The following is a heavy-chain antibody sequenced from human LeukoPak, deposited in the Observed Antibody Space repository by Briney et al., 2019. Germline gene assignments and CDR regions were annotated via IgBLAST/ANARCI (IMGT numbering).Heavy chain of an antibody. CDR3: ARGVAAAGLGDDAFDI. Sequence: SQTLSLTCTVSGGSISSGGYYWSWIRQHPGKGLEWIGYIYYSGSTYYNPSLKSRVTISVDTSKNQFSLKLSSVTAADTAVYYCARGVAAAGLGDDAFDIWGQGTMVTVSS. J-gene: IGHJ3*02. D-gene: IGHD6-13*01. CDR1: GGSISSGGYY. CDR2: IYYSGST. V-gene: IGHV4-31*03.